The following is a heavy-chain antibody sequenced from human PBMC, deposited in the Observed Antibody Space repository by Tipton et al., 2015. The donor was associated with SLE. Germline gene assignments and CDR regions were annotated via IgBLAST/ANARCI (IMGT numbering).Heavy chain of an antibody. CDR1: GGSVSSGSFY. CDR3: AREPPLNYYGSGGPFDY. CDR2: IYYSGST. J-gene: IGHJ4*02. D-gene: IGHD3-10*01. Sequence: TLSLTCTVSGGSVSSGSFYWSWIRQPPGKGLEWIGYIYYSGSTNYNPSLKSRVTISVDTSKNQFSLKLSSVTAADTAVYYCAREPPLNYYGSGGPFDYWGQGTLVTVSS. V-gene: IGHV4-61*01.